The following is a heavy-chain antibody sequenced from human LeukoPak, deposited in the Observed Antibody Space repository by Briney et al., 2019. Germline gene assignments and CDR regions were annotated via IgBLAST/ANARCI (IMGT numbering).Heavy chain of an antibody. CDR2: ISYDGSNK. Sequence: GRSLRLSCAASGFTFSSYAMHWVRQAPGKGLEWVAVISYDGSNKYYADSVKGRFTISRDNSKNTLYLQMNSLRAEDTAVYYCAKASSGQQLVFDYWGQGTLVTVSS. V-gene: IGHV3-30-3*01. CDR1: GFTFSSYA. J-gene: IGHJ4*02. D-gene: IGHD6-13*01. CDR3: AKASSGQQLVFDY.